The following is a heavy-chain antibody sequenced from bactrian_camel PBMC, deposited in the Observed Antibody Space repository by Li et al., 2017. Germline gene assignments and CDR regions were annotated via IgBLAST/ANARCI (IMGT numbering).Heavy chain of an antibody. J-gene: IGHJ4*01. CDR1: RFTDRSGV. V-gene: IGHV3S40*01. D-gene: IGHD1*01. Sequence: VQLVESGGGLVLPGGSLTFPSVGSRFTDRSGVMTWVHHTPGKGLEWVLGLSSDGHSPLYADSVKGRFTISKDTAKNTLYLQMNSLKPEDTGMYYCAADSIRCRGEFLDWEDYDVWGRGTQVTVS. CDR3: AADSIRCRGEFLDWEDYDV. CDR2: LSSDGHSP.